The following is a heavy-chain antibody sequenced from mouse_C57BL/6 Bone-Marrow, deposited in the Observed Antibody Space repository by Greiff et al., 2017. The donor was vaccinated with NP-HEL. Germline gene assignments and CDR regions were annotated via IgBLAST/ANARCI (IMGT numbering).Heavy chain of an antibody. CDR3: TTWYGNYN. V-gene: IGHV14-4*01. CDR2: IDPENGDT. CDR1: GFNIKDDY. Sequence: EVMLVESGAELVRPGASVKLSCTASGFNIKDDYMHWVKQRPEQGLEWIGWIDPENGDTEYASKFQGKATITADTSSNTAYLQLSSLTSEDTAVYYCTTWYGNYNWGQGTTLTVSS. D-gene: IGHD2-10*02. J-gene: IGHJ2*01.